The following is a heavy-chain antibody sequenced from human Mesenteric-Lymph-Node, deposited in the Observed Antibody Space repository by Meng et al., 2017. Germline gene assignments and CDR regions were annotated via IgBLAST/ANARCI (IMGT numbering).Heavy chain of an antibody. CDR1: GYTFTGYY. Sequence: ASVKVSCKASGYTFTGYYMHWVRQAPGQGLEWMGRINPNSGGTNYAQKFQGRVTMTRDTSISTAYMELSRLRSDDTAVYYCARSEYPDVDTAMDISGYWDQGTLVTVSS. J-gene: IGHJ4*02. V-gene: IGHV1-2*06. CDR3: ARSEYPDVDTAMDISGY. CDR2: INPNSGGT. D-gene: IGHD5-18*01.